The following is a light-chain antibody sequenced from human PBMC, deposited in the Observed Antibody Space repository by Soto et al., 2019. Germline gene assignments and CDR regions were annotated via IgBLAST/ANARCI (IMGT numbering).Light chain of an antibody. J-gene: IGKJ2*01. Sequence: FALTQSPGTLSLSPGESATLSCRASQSASSSYLTWYQQKPGQAPRLLIYSASTRATGIPDRFSGSGSAPDFTLTISRLEPEDFAVYYCQQYDNSLYTFGQGTKLEIK. CDR2: SAS. CDR1: QSASSSY. CDR3: QQYDNSLYT. V-gene: IGKV3-20*01.